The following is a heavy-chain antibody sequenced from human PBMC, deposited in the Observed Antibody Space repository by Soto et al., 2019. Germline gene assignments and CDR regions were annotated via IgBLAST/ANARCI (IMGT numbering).Heavy chain of an antibody. D-gene: IGHD3-22*01. J-gene: IGHJ5*02. CDR1: GGSVSSSNW. V-gene: IGHV4-4*02. Sequence: PSETLSLTWIVSGGSVSSSNWWSFVRQPPGKGLECIGEIYHSGSTTYNPSLKSRATISVDKSENQFSLRLKSVTAADTAVYYCASVGSDYDNSGYYLPWGPGTLVTVSS. CDR2: IYHSGST. CDR3: ASVGSDYDNSGYYLP.